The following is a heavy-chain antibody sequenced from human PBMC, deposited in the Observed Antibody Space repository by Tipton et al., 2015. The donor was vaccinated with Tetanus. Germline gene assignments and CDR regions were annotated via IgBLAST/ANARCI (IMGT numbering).Heavy chain of an antibody. CDR2: IYYSGST. CDR1: GGSISSSSYY. J-gene: IGHJ4*02. D-gene: IGHD2-15*01. V-gene: IGHV4-39*01. Sequence: TLSLTCTVSGGSISSSSYYWGWIRQPPGKGLEWIGSIYYSGSTYYNPSLKSRVTISVDTSKNQFSLKLSSVTAADTAVYYCARHNCSGGSCYFPYYFDYWGQGTLVTVSS. CDR3: ARHNCSGGSCYFPYYFDY.